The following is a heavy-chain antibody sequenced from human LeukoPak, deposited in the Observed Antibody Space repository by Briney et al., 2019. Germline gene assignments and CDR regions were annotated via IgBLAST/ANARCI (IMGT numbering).Heavy chain of an antibody. Sequence: GGSLRLSCAASGFTFSNAWMSWVRQAPGKGLEWVGRIKSKTDGGTTDYAAPVKGRFTISRDDSKNTLYLQMNSLKTEDTAVYYCTTESVAIQLWSYGWYFDYWGQGTLVTVSS. D-gene: IGHD5-18*01. CDR3: TTESVAIQLWSYGWYFDY. V-gene: IGHV3-15*01. CDR2: IKSKTDGGTT. CDR1: GFTFSNAW. J-gene: IGHJ4*02.